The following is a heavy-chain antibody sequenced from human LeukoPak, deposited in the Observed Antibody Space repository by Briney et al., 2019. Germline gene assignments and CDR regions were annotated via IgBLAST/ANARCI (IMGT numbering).Heavy chain of an antibody. CDR3: ARVADDPPPKYYFDY. Sequence: PGGSLRLSCAASGFTFSGYAMSWVRQPPGKGLEWIGEINHSGSTNYNPSLKSRVTISVDTSKNQFSLKLSSVTAADTAVYYCARVADDPPPKYYFDYWGQGTLVTVSS. CDR1: GFTFSGYA. J-gene: IGHJ4*02. V-gene: IGHV4-34*01. D-gene: IGHD6-19*01. CDR2: INHSGST.